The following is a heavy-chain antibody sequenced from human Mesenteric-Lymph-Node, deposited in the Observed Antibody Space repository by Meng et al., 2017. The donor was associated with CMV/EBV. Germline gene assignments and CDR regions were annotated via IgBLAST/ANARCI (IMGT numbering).Heavy chain of an antibody. V-gene: IGHV3-21*01. CDR1: GFIFDDYG. D-gene: IGHD3-3*01. CDR2: ISASSSYI. CDR3: AIFKTDYDFWSGYYPRYVDY. Sequence: GESLKISCAASGFIFDDYGMTWVRQTPGKGLEWVSSISASSSYIYYADSVRGRFTVSRDNAENSLYLQMDSLRAEDTAVYYCAIFKTDYDFWSGYYPRYVDYWGQGALVTVSS. J-gene: IGHJ4*02.